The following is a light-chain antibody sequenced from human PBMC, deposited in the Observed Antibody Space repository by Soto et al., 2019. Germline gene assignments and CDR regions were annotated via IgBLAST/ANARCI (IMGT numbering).Light chain of an antibody. CDR1: QSLLHSNGYNY. V-gene: IGKV2-28*01. J-gene: IGKJ5*01. CDR2: DAS. CDR3: QQYENLPT. Sequence: IVMTQSPLSLAGTPREGAAISCRASQSLLHSNGYNYLDWYLQKPGQSPQLLIYDASNLEAGVPSRFRGSGSGTDFTFTISRLQPEDIATYYCQQYENLPTFGQGARLEI.